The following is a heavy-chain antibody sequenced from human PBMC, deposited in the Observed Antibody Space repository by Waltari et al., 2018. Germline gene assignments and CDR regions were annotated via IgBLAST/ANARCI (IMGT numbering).Heavy chain of an antibody. D-gene: IGHD7-27*01. Sequence: EVQLVESGGGLIQPGGSLRLSCEVSGFTVSNNYIGWVRQGPGKGLEWVSVIYSGGDTYDADAVRGRFTISRDNSKNTLYLQMNSLRVEDTALYYCATWTGGSLGAFDNWGQGTMVTVSS. J-gene: IGHJ3*02. V-gene: IGHV3-53*01. CDR2: IYSGGDT. CDR1: GFTVSNNY. CDR3: ATWTGGSLGAFDN.